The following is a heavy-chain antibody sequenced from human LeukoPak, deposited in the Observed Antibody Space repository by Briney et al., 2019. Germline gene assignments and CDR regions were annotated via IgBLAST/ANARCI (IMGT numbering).Heavy chain of an antibody. Sequence: SESLSLTCAVYGWSFSGYYWSWIRQPPGKGLEWVGEINHSGSTNYNPSLKSRVTISVDTSKNQFSLKLSSVTAADTAVYYCARDVLLWFGERKFDPWGQGTLVTVSS. CDR2: INHSGST. CDR1: GWSFSGYY. CDR3: ARDVLLWFGERKFDP. J-gene: IGHJ5*01. D-gene: IGHD3-10*01. V-gene: IGHV4-34*01.